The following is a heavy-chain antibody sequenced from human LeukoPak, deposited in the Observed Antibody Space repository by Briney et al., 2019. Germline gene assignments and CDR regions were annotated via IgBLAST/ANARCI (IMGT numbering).Heavy chain of an antibody. CDR3: AKRGTGSYYFDY. Sequence: PGVSLRLSCAASGFTFTSSAMSWVRQAPGKGLEWVSAISGSGAGTYYADSVKGRFTISRDNSENTLYLQMNSLRAEDTAVYYCAKRGTGSYYFDYWGQGTLVTVSS. CDR2: ISGSGAGT. D-gene: IGHD3/OR15-3a*01. J-gene: IGHJ4*02. V-gene: IGHV3-23*01. CDR1: GFTFTSSA.